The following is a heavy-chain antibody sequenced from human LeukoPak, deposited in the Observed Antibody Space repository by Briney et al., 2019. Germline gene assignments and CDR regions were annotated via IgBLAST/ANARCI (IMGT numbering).Heavy chain of an antibody. Sequence: PGGSLRLSCAASGFTFSSYSMNWVRQAPGKGLEWVSSISSSSSYIYYADSVKGRFTISRDNAKNSLYLQMNSLRAEDTAVYYCARDPRPRIQLWLYYFDYWGQGTLVTVSS. CDR2: ISSSSSYI. CDR1: GFTFSSYS. D-gene: IGHD5-18*01. V-gene: IGHV3-21*01. CDR3: ARDPRPRIQLWLYYFDY. J-gene: IGHJ4*02.